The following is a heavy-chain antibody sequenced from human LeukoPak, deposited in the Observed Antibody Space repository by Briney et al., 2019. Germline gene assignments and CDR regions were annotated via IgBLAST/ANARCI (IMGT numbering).Heavy chain of an antibody. J-gene: IGHJ3*02. Sequence: GGSLRLSCAASGFTFSDYYMSWIRQAPGKGLEWVSYISSSSSYTNYADSVKGRFTISRDNAKNSLYLQMNSLRAEDAAVYYCARSLVPAALDAFDIWGQGTMVTVSS. CDR2: ISSSSSYT. CDR3: ARSLVPAALDAFDI. V-gene: IGHV3-11*06. D-gene: IGHD2-2*01. CDR1: GFTFSDYY.